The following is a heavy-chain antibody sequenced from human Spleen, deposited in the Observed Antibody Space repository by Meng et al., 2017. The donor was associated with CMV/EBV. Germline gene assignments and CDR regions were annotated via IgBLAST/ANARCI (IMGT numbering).Heavy chain of an antibody. D-gene: IGHD6-13*01. V-gene: IGHV3-30*02. Sequence: GESLKISCAASGFTFSSYGMHWVRQAPGKGLEWVAFIRYDGSNKYYADSVKGRFTISRDNSKNTLYLQMNSLRAEDTAVYYGAKEQPWSSSWPAFDYWGQGRWSPSPQ. CDR2: IRYDGSNK. CDR1: GFTFSSYG. J-gene: IGHJ4*02. CDR3: AKEQPWSSSWPAFDY.